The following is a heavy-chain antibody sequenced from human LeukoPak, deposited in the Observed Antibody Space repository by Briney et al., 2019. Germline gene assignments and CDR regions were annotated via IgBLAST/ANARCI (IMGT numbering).Heavy chain of an antibody. V-gene: IGHV4-34*01. D-gene: IGHD3-16*01. J-gene: IGHJ4*02. CDR2: INHSGST. CDR1: GGSFSGYY. CDR3: ARGLRSLNPLRTYYFDQ. Sequence: SETLSLTCAVYGGSFSGYYWSWIRQPPGKGLEWIGEINHSGSTNYNPSLKSRVTISVDTSKNQFSLELSSVTAADSAVYYCARGLRSLNPLRTYYFDQGGQGTLHTVS.